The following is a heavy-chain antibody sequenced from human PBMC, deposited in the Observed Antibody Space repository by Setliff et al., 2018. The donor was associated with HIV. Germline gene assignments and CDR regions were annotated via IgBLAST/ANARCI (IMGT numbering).Heavy chain of an antibody. D-gene: IGHD3-22*01. CDR1: GYTFSSYD. CDR3: ARARRDSYDRGRRNHYYIDV. CDR2: VNPNSGNT. V-gene: IGHV1-8*02. Sequence: ASVKVSCKASGYTFSSYDINWVRQATGQGLEWMGWVNPNSGNTGYAQKFQGRVTMTRDTSISTAYMELSNLKFEDTAVYYCARARRDSYDRGRRNHYYIDVWGKGTTVTVSS. J-gene: IGHJ6*03.